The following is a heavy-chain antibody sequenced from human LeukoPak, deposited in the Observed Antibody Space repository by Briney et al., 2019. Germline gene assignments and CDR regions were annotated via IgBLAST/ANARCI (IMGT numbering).Heavy chain of an antibody. V-gene: IGHV4-39*01. CDR3: ARHWAYCSGGTCYSFDD. CDR1: GGSISSSSHY. Sequence: SETLSLSCIVSGGSISSSSHYWGWIRPPPGKGLEWIGSIYYSGSTYYRPSLKSRVNISVDTSKNQFSLKLWSVTAADTAVYHCARHWAYCSGGTCYSFDDWGQGTLVTVSS. J-gene: IGHJ4*02. CDR2: IYYSGST. D-gene: IGHD2-15*01.